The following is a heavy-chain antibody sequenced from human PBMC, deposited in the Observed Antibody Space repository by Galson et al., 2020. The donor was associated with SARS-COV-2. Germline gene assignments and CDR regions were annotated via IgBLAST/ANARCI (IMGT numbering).Heavy chain of an antibody. CDR1: GFTFSSYA. V-gene: IGHV3-23*01. D-gene: IGHD6-13*01. CDR3: AKTGGSSWYQFDY. J-gene: IGHJ4*02. Sequence: GGSLSLSCAASGFTFSSYAMTWVRQAPGKGLEWVSSISGSGGSTYYADSVKGRFTISRDNSKNTLYLQMTSLRAEDTAVYYCAKTGGSSWYQFDYWGQGTLVTVSS. CDR2: ISGSGGST.